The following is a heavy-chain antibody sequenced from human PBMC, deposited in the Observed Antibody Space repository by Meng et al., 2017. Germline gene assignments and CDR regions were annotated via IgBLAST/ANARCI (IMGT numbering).Heavy chain of an antibody. CDR3: ARDYGSGRIILHFGY. J-gene: IGHJ4*02. V-gene: IGHV1-2*06. CDR1: GYTFTGYY. D-gene: IGHD3-10*01. Sequence: VRPVRSGAEVKKPGALVKVSGKASGYTFTGYYMHWVRQAPGQGLEWMGRINPNSGGTNYAQKFQGRVTMTRDTSISTAYMELSRLRSDDTAVYYCARDYGSGRIILHFGYWGQGTLVTVSS. CDR2: INPNSGGT.